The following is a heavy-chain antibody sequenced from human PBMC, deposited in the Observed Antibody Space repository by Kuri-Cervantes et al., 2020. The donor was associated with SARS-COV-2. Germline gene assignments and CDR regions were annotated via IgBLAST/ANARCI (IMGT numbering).Heavy chain of an antibody. Sequence: GGSLRLSCVASGFNFSTSDMHWVRQAPGKGLEWVTFISYDGKNKKCLASGKGRSTTSRDNSQNTLHLQMKSLRDEDTAIYYCAKDRAGVHDFWGQGTLVTVSS. D-gene: IGHD2-21*01. J-gene: IGHJ4*02. CDR3: AKDRAGVHDF. CDR2: ISYDGKNK. V-gene: IGHV3-30*18. CDR1: GFNFSTSD.